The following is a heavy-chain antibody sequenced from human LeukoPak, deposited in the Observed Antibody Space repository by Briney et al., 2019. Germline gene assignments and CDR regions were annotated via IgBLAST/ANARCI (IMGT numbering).Heavy chain of an antibody. Sequence: PSETLSLTCAVYGGSFSGYYWGWIRQPPGKGLEWIGSIYYSGSTYYNPSLKSRVTISVDTSKNQFSLKLSSVTAADTAVYYCASAMVVAARKYFQHWGQGTLVTVSS. CDR3: ASAMVVAARKYFQH. D-gene: IGHD2-15*01. J-gene: IGHJ1*01. CDR1: GGSFSGYY. V-gene: IGHV4-34*01. CDR2: IYYSGST.